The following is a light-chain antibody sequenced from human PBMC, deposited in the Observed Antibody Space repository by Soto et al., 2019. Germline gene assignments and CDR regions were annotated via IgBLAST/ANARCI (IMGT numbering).Light chain of an antibody. Sequence: EIVMTQSPATLSLSPGERAALSCRASQSINSELAWYQQKPGRPPRLLIYGASTRATGVPARFTGSESGSEFTLTISGLQPEDFAVYYCQQGHNWPLTFGQGTRLEI. J-gene: IGKJ2*01. CDR1: QSINSE. CDR3: QQGHNWPLT. CDR2: GAS. V-gene: IGKV3-15*01.